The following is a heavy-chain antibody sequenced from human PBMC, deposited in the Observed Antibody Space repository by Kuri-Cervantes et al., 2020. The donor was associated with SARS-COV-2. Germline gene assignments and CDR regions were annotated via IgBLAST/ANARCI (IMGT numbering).Heavy chain of an antibody. CDR1: GFTFSSYA. V-gene: IGHV3-21*01. D-gene: IGHD5-12*01. CDR2: ISGSSSYI. J-gene: IGHJ4*02. CDR3: ARGISYSGYDLDY. Sequence: GESLKISCAASGFTFSSYAMSWVRQAPGKGLEWVSAISGSSSYIYYADSVKGRFTISRDNAKNSLYLQMNSLRAEDTAVYYFARGISYSGYDLDYWGQGTLVTVSS.